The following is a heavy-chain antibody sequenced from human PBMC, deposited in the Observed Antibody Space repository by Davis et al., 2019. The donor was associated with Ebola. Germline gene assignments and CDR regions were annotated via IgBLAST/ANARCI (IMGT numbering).Heavy chain of an antibody. D-gene: IGHD1-26*01. CDR3: ARDKGEKYFDY. V-gene: IGHV3-30*02. CDR1: GLTFSMSG. Sequence: GGSLRLSCPASGLTFSMSGMHWVRQAPGKGLEWVTFIRYDGSSEDYADSVKGRFTISRDNSKNTVYLQMNSLRAEDTAVYYCARDKGEKYFDYWGHGTLVTVSS. CDR2: IRYDGSSE. J-gene: IGHJ4*01.